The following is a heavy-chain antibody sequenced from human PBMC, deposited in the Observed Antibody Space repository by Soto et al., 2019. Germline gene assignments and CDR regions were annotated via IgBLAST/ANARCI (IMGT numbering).Heavy chain of an antibody. Sequence: PSQTLSLTCVISGDSVSSNSAAWNWIRQSPSRGLEWLGRTYYRSKWYNDYAVSVKSRITINPDTSKNQFSLQLNSVTPEDTAVYXCARTSLRKLVPGGMDVWGQGTTVTVSS. V-gene: IGHV6-1*01. CDR2: TYYRSKWYN. D-gene: IGHD6-6*01. J-gene: IGHJ6*02. CDR3: ARTSLRKLVPGGMDV. CDR1: GDSVSSNSAA.